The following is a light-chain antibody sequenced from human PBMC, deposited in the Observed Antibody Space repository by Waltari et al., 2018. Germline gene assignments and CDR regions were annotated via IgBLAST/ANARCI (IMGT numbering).Light chain of an antibody. CDR1: QGVSSW. Sequence: DIQMTQSPSSLSASVGDTVTITCRASQGVSSWLAWYQQKPGKAPTVLVYKASSLQSGVPSRFIGSGSWTNFTLTISSLQPEDFATYDCQQYDSAPYNFGQGTNVEI. CDR3: QQYDSAPYN. V-gene: IGKV1D-16*01. CDR2: KAS. J-gene: IGKJ2*01.